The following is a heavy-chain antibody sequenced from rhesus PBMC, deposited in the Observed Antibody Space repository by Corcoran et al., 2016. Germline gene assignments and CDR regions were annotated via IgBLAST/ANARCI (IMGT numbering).Heavy chain of an antibody. CDR3: AREATDGRYNEFDY. J-gene: IGHJ4*01. CDR2: LKGNSCNL. Sequence: QVQLQESGPGLVKPSETLSLTCAVSGASISSYWWSWIRQPPGKGLEWIGELKGNSCNLSSNPSLKSRVSISKDASDNQFSLELNSVTAADTAIYYCAREATDGRYNEFDYWGQGVLVTVSS. D-gene: IGHD4-29*01. V-gene: IGHV4-80*01. CDR1: GASISSYW.